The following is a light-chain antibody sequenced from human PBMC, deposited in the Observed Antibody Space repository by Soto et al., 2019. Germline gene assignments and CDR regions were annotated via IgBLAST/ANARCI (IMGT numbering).Light chain of an antibody. CDR2: GAS. CDR1: QSVSSN. CDR3: QQYNKWPLT. V-gene: IGKV3-15*01. Sequence: EIVMTQSPATLSVSPGERATLSCRASQSVSSNLAWYQQKPGQAPRLLIYGASTRATGIPARLSGSGSGTDFTLTISSLQSEDFAVYYCQQYNKWPLTFGGGTTVEIK. J-gene: IGKJ4*01.